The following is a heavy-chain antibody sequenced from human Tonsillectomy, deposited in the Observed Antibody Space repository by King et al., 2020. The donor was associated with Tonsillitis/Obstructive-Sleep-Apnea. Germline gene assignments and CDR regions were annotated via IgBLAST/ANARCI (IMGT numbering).Heavy chain of an antibody. Sequence: VQLVESGGGLVQPGGSLRLSCEASGLTFSSHAMSWVRQAPGKGLEWVSGISGSGDSTYYADSVKGRFTISRDKSKNTLFLQMNSLRAEDTAVYYCARTPYGSGTYYYFDYWGQGPLVTVSS. CDR1: GLTFSSHA. CDR2: ISGSGDST. D-gene: IGHD3-10*01. V-gene: IGHV3-23*04. J-gene: IGHJ4*02. CDR3: ARTPYGSGTYYYFDY.